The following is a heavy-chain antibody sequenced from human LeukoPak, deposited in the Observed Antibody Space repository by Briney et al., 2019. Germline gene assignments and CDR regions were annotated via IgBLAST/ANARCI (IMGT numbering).Heavy chain of an antibody. CDR1: GFTFSGST. Sequence: GRPLRRSCAASGFTFSGSTMHWVRQASGKGLEWVGHITSKANNYAATYGAWVKGRFTISRDDSNTTAYLQMNSLKTEDTAVYYCTVTEPGAYYMDVWGKGTTVTISS. CDR2: ITSKANNYAA. V-gene: IGHV3-73*01. CDR3: TVTEPGAYYMDV. D-gene: IGHD2-2*01. J-gene: IGHJ6*03.